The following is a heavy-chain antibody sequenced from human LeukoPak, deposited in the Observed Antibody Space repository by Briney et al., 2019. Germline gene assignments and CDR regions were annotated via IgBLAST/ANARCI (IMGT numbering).Heavy chain of an antibody. CDR3: ASGGDYEVIDY. CDR2: IYYSGST. J-gene: IGHJ4*02. D-gene: IGHD4-17*01. V-gene: IGHV4-59*01. Sequence: SETLSLTCTVSGGSISGYYWSWIRQPPGKGLEWIGYIYYSGSTNYNPSLKSRVTISVDTSKNQFSLKLSSVTAADTAVYYCASGGDYEVIDYWGQGTLVTVSS. CDR1: GGSISGYY.